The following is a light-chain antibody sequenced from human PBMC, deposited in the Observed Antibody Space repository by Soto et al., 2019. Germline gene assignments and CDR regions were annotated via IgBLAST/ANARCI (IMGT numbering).Light chain of an antibody. CDR2: GVS. J-gene: IGKJ4*01. Sequence: EIVLTQSPGTLSLSPGERAILSCRASQRVGSSSLAWYQQRPGQAPRLLIYGVSTRATGIPDRFSGSGSGTDFTITISRLESEDFAVYFCQQFGTSPAFGGGTKVEIK. CDR3: QQFGTSPA. V-gene: IGKV3-20*01. CDR1: QRVGSSS.